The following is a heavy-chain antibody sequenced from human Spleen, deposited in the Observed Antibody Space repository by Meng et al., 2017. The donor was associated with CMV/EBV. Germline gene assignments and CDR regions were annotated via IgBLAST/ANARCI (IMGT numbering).Heavy chain of an antibody. Sequence: NILGGYYLHWVRQAPGQGLEWMGWIDPSSGDTRFAQKFQGRVTLTSDTSISTAYLDLTGLISDDTAVYYCARGRAPPATFYNWFDPWGQGTLVTVSS. CDR3: ARGRAPPATFYNWFDP. CDR1: NILGGYY. CDR2: IDPSSGDT. J-gene: IGHJ5*02. V-gene: IGHV1-2*02.